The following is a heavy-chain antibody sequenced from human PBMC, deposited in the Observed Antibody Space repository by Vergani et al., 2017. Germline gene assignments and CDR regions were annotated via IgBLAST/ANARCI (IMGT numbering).Heavy chain of an antibody. Sequence: QVQLVQSGAEVKKPGASVKVSCKASGYTFTSYYMHWVRQAPGQGLEWMGIINPSGGSTSYAQKCQGRVTMTRDTSTSTVYMELSSLRSEDTAVYYCARSGGGITMIVEPRTDYYDYGMDVWGQGTTVTVSS. CDR3: ARSGGGITMIVEPRTDYYDYGMDV. D-gene: IGHD3-22*01. CDR1: GYTFTSYY. V-gene: IGHV1-46*03. J-gene: IGHJ6*02. CDR2: INPSGGST.